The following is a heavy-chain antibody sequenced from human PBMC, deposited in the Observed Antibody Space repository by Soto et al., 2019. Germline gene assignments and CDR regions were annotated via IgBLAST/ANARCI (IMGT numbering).Heavy chain of an antibody. CDR1: GFTFSSYA. J-gene: IGHJ3*02. CDR2: ISGSGGST. Sequence: GGSLRLSCAASGFTFSSYAMSWVRQAPGKGLEWASAISGSGGSTYYADSVKGRFTISRDNTKNSLYLQMSSLRAEDTAVYYCARAYSDAFDIWGQGTMVTVSS. D-gene: IGHD2-15*01. V-gene: IGHV3-23*01. CDR3: ARAYSDAFDI.